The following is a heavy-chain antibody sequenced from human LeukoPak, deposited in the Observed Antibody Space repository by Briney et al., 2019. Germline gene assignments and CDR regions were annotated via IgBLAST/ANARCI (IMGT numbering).Heavy chain of an antibody. Sequence: GGSLRLSRAASGFSYSSYGMHWVRQAPGKGLEWVAFIRYDGSHKKYADSLKGRFTISRDNSENTLYLQMNSLRAEDTAVYYCAKADRGSYYGLGDYFAYWGQGTLATVSS. CDR2: IRYDGSHK. J-gene: IGHJ4*02. CDR1: GFSYSSYG. V-gene: IGHV3-30*02. D-gene: IGHD1-26*01. CDR3: AKADRGSYYGLGDYFAY.